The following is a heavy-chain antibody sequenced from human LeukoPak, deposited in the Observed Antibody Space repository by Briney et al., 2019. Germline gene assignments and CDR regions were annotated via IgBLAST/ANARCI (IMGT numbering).Heavy chain of an antibody. Sequence: PGRALRLSCSASGFTISSYAMHWVRQAGGEGVEWGAVISYDGSNKYCTLSVKGLFTLPRDNSKNPLSPQMHSLRAEHPAVYHCARDLLKGSSSWYQADYWRQGTLVTVSS. CDR3: ARDLLKGSSSWYQADY. V-gene: IGHV3-30-3*01. D-gene: IGHD6-13*01. CDR1: GFTISSYA. J-gene: IGHJ4*02. CDR2: ISYDGSNK.